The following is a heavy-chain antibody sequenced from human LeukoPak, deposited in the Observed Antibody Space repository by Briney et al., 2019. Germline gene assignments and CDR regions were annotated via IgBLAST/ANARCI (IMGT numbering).Heavy chain of an antibody. V-gene: IGHV1-69*13. D-gene: IGHD2-2*01. CDR1: GGTFSSYA. CDR3: ARERARVGYCSSTSCYFDY. CDR2: ISPIFGTA. Sequence: ASVKVSCKASGGTFSSYAISWVRQAPGQGLEWMGGISPIFGTANYAQKFQGRVTITADESTSTAYMGLSSLRSEDTAVYYCARERARVGYCSSTSCYFDYWGQGTLVTVSS. J-gene: IGHJ4*02.